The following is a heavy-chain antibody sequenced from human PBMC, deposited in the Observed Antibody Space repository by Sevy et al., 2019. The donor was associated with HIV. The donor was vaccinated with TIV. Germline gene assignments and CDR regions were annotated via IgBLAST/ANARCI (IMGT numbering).Heavy chain of an antibody. CDR3: ARGSGSKTWFDP. CDR2: IIPIFGTA. CDR1: GGTFSSYA. V-gene: IGHV1-69*05. Sequence: ASVKVSCKTSGGTFSSYAISRVRQAPGQGLEWMGGIIPIFGTANYAQKFQGRVTITTDESTSTAYMDLSSLRSEDTAVYYCARGSGSKTWFDPWGQGTLVTVSS. J-gene: IGHJ5*02. D-gene: IGHD5-12*01.